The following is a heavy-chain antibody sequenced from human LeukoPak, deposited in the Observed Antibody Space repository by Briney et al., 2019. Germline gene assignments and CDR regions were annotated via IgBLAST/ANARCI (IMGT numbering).Heavy chain of an antibody. J-gene: IGHJ4*02. CDR3: ARDYCSGGSCNFDY. D-gene: IGHD2-15*01. Sequence: PSETRSLTCAVDGGSFSGYYWSWIRQPPGKWLEWTGEINHSGSTNYNPSLKSRVTISVDTSKNQFSLKLSSVTAADPAEYYCARDYCSGGSCNFDYWGQGTLVTVSS. CDR2: INHSGST. CDR1: GGSFSGYY. V-gene: IGHV4-34*01.